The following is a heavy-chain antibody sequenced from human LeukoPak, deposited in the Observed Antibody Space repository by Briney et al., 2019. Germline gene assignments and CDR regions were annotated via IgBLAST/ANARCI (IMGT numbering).Heavy chain of an antibody. V-gene: IGHV4-61*08. J-gene: IGHJ6*03. CDR1: GGSISSGGYY. D-gene: IGHD3-22*01. CDR2: IYHSGST. Sequence: PSETLSLTCTVSGGSISSGGYYWSWIRQPPGKGLEWIGYIYHSGSTNYNPSLKSRVTISVDTSKNQFSLKLSSVTAADTAVYYCARGGNYYDSSEYMDVWGKGTTVTVTS. CDR3: ARGGNYYDSSEYMDV.